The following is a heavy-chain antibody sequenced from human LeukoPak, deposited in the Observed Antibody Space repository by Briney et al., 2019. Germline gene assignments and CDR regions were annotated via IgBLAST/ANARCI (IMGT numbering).Heavy chain of an antibody. D-gene: IGHD3-10*01. CDR1: GYTFTGYY. CDR2: INPNSGGT. Sequence: ASVKVSCKASGYTFTGYYMHWVRQAPGQGLEWMGWINPNSGGTNYAQKFQGRVTMTRDTSNSTAYMELSRLRSDDTAVYYCARVGKTAKGSXYGMDVWGQGTTVTVSS. J-gene: IGHJ6*02. CDR3: ARVGKTAKGSXYGMDV. V-gene: IGHV1-2*02.